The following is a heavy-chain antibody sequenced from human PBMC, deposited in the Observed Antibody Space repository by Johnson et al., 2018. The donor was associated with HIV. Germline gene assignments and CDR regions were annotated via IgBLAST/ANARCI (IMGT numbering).Heavy chain of an antibody. CDR1: GFTFSDYY. CDR2: ISSSGSTI. Sequence: QVQLVESGGGVVQPGRSLRLSCAASGFTFSDYYMSWIRQAPGKGLEWVSYISSSGSTIYYADSVKGRFTISRDNAKNSLYLQMNSLRAEDTAVYYCARDLVSLEDAFDIWGQGTMVTVSS. J-gene: IGHJ3*02. CDR3: ARDLVSLEDAFDI. D-gene: IGHD3-16*02. V-gene: IGHV3-11*04.